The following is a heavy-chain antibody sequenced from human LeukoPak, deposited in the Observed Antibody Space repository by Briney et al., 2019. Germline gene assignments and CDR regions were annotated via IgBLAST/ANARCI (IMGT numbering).Heavy chain of an antibody. V-gene: IGHV4-34*01. J-gene: IGHJ4*02. Sequence: SETLSLTCTVSGGSISSYYWSWIRQPPGKGLEWIGEINHSGSTNYNPSLKSRVTISVDTSKNQFSLKLSSVTAADTAVYYCARGSIIRRFIAARPVFGYWGQGTLVTVSS. CDR3: ARGSIIRRFIAARPVFGY. CDR1: GGSISSYY. D-gene: IGHD6-6*01. CDR2: INHSGST.